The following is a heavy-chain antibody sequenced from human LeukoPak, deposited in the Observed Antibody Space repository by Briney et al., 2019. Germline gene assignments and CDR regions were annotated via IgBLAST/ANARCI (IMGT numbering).Heavy chain of an antibody. V-gene: IGHV5-51*01. J-gene: IGHJ4*02. CDR1: GYSFTSYW. D-gene: IGHD3-10*01. CDR2: IYPGDSDT. CDR3: ARVYGSGSYYLPFGY. Sequence: GESLKISCKGSGYSFTSYWIGWVRQMPGKGLGWMGIIYPGDSDTRYSPSFQGQVTISADKSISTAYLQWSSLKASDTAMYYCARVYGSGSYYLPFGYWGQGTLVTVSS.